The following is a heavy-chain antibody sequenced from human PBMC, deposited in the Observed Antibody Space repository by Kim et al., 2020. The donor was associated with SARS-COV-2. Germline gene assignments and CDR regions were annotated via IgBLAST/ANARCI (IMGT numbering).Heavy chain of an antibody. CDR2: ISYDGSNK. J-gene: IGHJ5*02. Sequence: GGSLRLSCAASGFTFSSYAMHWVRQAPGKGLEWVAVISYDGSNKYYADSVKGRFTISRDNSKNTLYLQMNSLRAEDTAVYYCARDWRDSNWFDPWGQGTLVTVSS. D-gene: IGHD3-3*01. CDR3: ARDWRDSNWFDP. CDR1: GFTFSSYA. V-gene: IGHV3-30-3*01.